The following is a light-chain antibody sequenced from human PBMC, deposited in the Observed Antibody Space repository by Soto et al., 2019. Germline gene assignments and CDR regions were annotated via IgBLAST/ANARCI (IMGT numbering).Light chain of an antibody. V-gene: IGLV2-14*01. J-gene: IGLJ1*01. Sequence: QSVLTQPVSVSGSPGQSITISCTGTSSDVGGYNYVSWYQQHPGKAPKLMIYEVTKRPSGVSNRFSGSKSGNMASLTISGLQDEDEASYYCCTYARNRLYVFGSGTKLTVL. CDR2: EVT. CDR3: CTYARNRLYV. CDR1: SSDVGGYNY.